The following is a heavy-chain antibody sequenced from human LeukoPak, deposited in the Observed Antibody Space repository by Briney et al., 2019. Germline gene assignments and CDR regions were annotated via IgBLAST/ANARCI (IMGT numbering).Heavy chain of an antibody. J-gene: IGHJ3*02. CDR2: INHSGST. V-gene: IGHV4-34*01. CDR1: SGSFSGYY. CDR3: VRGSSSWYFAFDI. Sequence: SETLSLTCAVYSGSFSGYYWSWIRQPPGKGLEWIGEINHSGSTNYNPSLKSRVTISVDTSKNQFSLKLSSVTAADTAVYYCVRGSSSWYFAFDIWGQGTVVTVSS. D-gene: IGHD6-13*01.